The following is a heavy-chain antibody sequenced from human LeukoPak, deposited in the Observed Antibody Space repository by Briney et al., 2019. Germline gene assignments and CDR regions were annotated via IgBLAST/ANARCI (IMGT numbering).Heavy chain of an antibody. V-gene: IGHV3-13*03. CDR3: AKEEGVPAASNAFDI. Sequence: GGSLRLSCAACGFTFSSYDMHWVRQATGKGLEWVSAIGTAGDTYYPGSVKGQFTISRENAKNSLYLQMNSLRAGDTAVYYCAKEEGVPAASNAFDIWGQGTMVTVSS. CDR2: IGTAGDT. D-gene: IGHD2-2*01. CDR1: GFTFSSYD. J-gene: IGHJ3*02.